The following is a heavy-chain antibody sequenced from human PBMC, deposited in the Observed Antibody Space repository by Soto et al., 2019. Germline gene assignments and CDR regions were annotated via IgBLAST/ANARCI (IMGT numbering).Heavy chain of an antibody. D-gene: IGHD6-13*01. CDR1: GFTFSSYG. V-gene: IGHV3-30*18. Sequence: GGSLRLSCAASGFTFSSYGMHWVRQAPGKGLEWVAVISYDGSNKYYADSVKGRFTISRDNSKNTLYLQMNSLRAEDTAVYYCAKVKGSSWFLSLDYWGQGTLVTVSS. CDR2: ISYDGSNK. CDR3: AKVKGSSWFLSLDY. J-gene: IGHJ4*02.